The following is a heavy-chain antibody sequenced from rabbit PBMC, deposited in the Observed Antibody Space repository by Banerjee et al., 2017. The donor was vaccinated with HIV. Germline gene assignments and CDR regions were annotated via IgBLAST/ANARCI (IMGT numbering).Heavy chain of an antibody. Sequence: QSLEESGGDLVKPGASLTLTCTASGFSFSSGYYMCWVRQAPGKGLEWIACIYGGSSGSTYYASWAKGRFTISKTSSTTVTLQMTSLTAADTATYFCARDTSNNDDTTFNLWGPGTLVTIS. CDR1: GFSFSSGYY. CDR3: ARDTSNNDDTTFNL. V-gene: IGHV1S40*01. CDR2: IYGGSSGST. D-gene: IGHD1-1*01. J-gene: IGHJ4*01.